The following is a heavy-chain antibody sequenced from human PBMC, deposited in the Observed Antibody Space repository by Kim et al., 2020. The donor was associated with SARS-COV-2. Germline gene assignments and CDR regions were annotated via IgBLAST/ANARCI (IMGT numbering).Heavy chain of an antibody. CDR3: ARDTHCSGGSCYSESHGMDV. V-gene: IGHV3-53*01. Sequence: GGSLRLSCAASGFTVSSNYMSWVRQAPGKGLEWVSVIYSGGSTYYADSVKGRFTISRDNSKNTLYLQMNSLRAEDTAVYYCARDTHCSGGSCYSESHGMDVWGQGTTVTVSS. CDR1: GFTVSSNY. D-gene: IGHD2-15*01. CDR2: IYSGGST. J-gene: IGHJ6*02.